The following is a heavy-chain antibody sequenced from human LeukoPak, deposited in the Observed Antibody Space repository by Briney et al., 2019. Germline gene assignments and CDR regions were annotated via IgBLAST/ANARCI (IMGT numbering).Heavy chain of an antibody. J-gene: IGHJ6*03. CDR3: ARMAKYDFWKNYYMDV. V-gene: IGHV3-7*01. D-gene: IGHD3-3*01. Sequence: GGSLGLSCAASGLTFSSYWMSWVRQAPGKGLEWVANMNQDGSEKGYVDSVKGRFTISRDNAKNSLYLQFNSLRAKDTAVYYCARMAKYDFWKNYYMDVWGKGTTVTVSS. CDR1: GLTFSSYW. CDR2: MNQDGSEK.